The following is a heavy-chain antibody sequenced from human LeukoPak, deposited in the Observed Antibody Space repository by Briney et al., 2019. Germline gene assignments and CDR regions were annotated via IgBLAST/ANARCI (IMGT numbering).Heavy chain of an antibody. CDR2: IFPSSDEI. D-gene: IGHD2-8*02. CDR1: GFTFSTFA. Sequence: GGSLRLSCAASGFTFSTFAMIWVRQPPGKGLEWVSSIFPSSDEIHYADSMRGRFTISRDNSKSTLSLQMNSLRAEDTAIYYCATYRQVLLPFESWGQGTLVTVSS. J-gene: IGHJ4*02. V-gene: IGHV3-23*01. CDR3: ATYRQVLLPFES.